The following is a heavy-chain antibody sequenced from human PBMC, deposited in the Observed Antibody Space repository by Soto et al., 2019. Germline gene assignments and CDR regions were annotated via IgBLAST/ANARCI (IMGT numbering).Heavy chain of an antibody. J-gene: IGHJ6*02. V-gene: IGHV4-34*01. CDR3: ATSVDYYGMDV. Sequence: QVQLQQWGAGLLKPSETLSLTCAVYGGSSSSYYWRWIRQPPVKGLEWIGEINHSGTTNYNPSFKSRVTISVDTSKNQFSLKLTSVTAADTAVYYCATSVDYYGMDVWGQGTTVTVSS. CDR1: GGSSSSYY. CDR2: INHSGTT.